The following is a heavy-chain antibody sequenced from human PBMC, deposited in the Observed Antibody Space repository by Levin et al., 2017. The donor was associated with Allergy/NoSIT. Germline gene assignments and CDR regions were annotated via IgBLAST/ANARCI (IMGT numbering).Heavy chain of an antibody. CDR2: IIPIFGTA. Sequence: SVKVSCKASGGTFSSYAISWVRQAPGQGLEWMGGIIPIFGTANYAQKFQGRVTITADESTSTAYMELSSLRSEDTAVYYCARDAVTPKRSWYNWFDPWGQGTLVTVSS. CDR3: ARDAVTPKRSWYNWFDP. D-gene: IGHD4-11*01. CDR1: GGTFSSYA. V-gene: IGHV1-69*13. J-gene: IGHJ5*02.